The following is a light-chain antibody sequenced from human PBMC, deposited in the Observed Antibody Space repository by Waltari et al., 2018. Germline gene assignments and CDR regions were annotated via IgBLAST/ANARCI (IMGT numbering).Light chain of an antibody. J-gene: IGKJ1*01. Sequence: ETVMTQSPATLFVSPGERATLSCRASQSVSRNLAWYQQKPGQAPRLLIYDASTRATGIPARFNGSGSDIEFTLTISSLQSEDSAVYYCHQYNNWRPWTFGQGTKVEIK. CDR2: DAS. CDR3: HQYNNWRPWT. CDR1: QSVSRN. V-gene: IGKV3-15*01.